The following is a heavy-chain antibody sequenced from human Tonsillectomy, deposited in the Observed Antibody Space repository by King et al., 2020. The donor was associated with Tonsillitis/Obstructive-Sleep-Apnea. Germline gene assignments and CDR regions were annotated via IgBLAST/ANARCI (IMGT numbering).Heavy chain of an antibody. V-gene: IGHV3-9*01. CDR1: GFTFDDYA. CDR3: AKDPSSSPYYYYYMDV. CDR2: ISWNSGSI. D-gene: IGHD6-6*01. Sequence: EVQLVESGGGLVQPGRSLRLSCAASGFTFDDYAMHWVRQAPGKGLEWVSGISWNSGSIHYADSVKVRFTISRDNAKNSLYLQMDSLRAEDTALYYCAKDPSSSPYYYYYMDVWGKGTTVTVS. J-gene: IGHJ6*03.